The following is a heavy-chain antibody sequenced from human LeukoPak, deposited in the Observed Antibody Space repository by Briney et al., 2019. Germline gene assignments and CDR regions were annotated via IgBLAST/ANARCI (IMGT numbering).Heavy chain of an antibody. Sequence: GGSLRLSCAASGFTFSSYSMNWVRQAPGKGLEWVANIKQDGSEKYYVDSVKGRFTISRDNAKNSLYLHMNSLRAEDTAVYYCARADSSIAARLSRSSIFNYYYYMDVWGKGTTVTVSS. CDR2: IKQDGSEK. J-gene: IGHJ6*03. CDR3: ARADSSIAARLSRSSIFNYYYYMDV. D-gene: IGHD6-6*01. CDR1: GFTFSSYS. V-gene: IGHV3-7*01.